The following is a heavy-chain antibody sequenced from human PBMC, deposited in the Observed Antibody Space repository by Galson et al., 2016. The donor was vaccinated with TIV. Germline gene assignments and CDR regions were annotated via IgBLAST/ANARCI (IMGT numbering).Heavy chain of an antibody. V-gene: IGHV3-23*01. CDR1: GFIFSSYA. CDR2: VSTSGSTT. CDR3: AKGKLGVFDY. J-gene: IGHJ4*02. D-gene: IGHD3-10*01. Sequence: SLRLSCAASGFIFSSYAMSWVRQAPGKGLEWVSTVSTSGSTTYHADSVKGRFTISRDNSRDTLYLQMNSLRTEDTALYYCAKGKLGVFDYWGQGTLVTVSS.